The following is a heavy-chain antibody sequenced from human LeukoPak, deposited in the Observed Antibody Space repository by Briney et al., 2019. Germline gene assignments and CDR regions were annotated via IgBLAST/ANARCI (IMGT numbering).Heavy chain of an antibody. Sequence: PSETLSLTCAVYGGSFSGYYWSWIRQPPGKGLEWIGEINHSGSTNYNPSLKSRVTISVDTSKNQFSLKLSSVTAADTAVYYCARETNNWLYYFGYWGQGTLVTVSS. J-gene: IGHJ4*02. CDR2: INHSGST. CDR1: GGSFSGYY. V-gene: IGHV4-34*01. D-gene: IGHD1-20*01. CDR3: ARETNNWLYYFGY.